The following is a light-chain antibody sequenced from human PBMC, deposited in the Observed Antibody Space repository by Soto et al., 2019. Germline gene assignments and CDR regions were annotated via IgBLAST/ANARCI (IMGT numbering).Light chain of an antibody. J-gene: IGKJ5*01. CDR2: GAS. CDR1: QSVGNN. Sequence: EIVMTQSPATLSVSPGERATLSCRASQSVGNNLAWYRQKSGQAPRLLIYGASTRATGIPARFSGSGSATDFTLTISSLEPEDFAVYYCQQRSSWITFGQGTRLEI. CDR3: QQRSSWIT. V-gene: IGKV3-15*01.